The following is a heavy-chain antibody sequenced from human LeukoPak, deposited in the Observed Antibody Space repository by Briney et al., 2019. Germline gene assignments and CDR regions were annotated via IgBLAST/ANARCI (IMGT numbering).Heavy chain of an antibody. D-gene: IGHD1-26*01. CDR3: ARRRPGAYYYYGMDV. CDR1: GFTFNIYW. Sequence: GGSLRLSCAASGFTFNIYWMSWVRQAPGKGLEWVTNIKQDGSEKYYVDSVKGRFTISRDNAKNSLYLQMNSLRVEDTAVYYCARRRPGAYYYYGMDVWGQGTTVTVSS. V-gene: IGHV3-7*01. J-gene: IGHJ6*02. CDR2: IKQDGSEK.